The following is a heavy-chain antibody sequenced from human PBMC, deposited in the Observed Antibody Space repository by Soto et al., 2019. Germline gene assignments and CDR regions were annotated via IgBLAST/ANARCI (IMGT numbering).Heavy chain of an antibody. CDR1: GFTFSIYA. J-gene: IGHJ3*01. D-gene: IGHD5-12*01. CDR3: AMSAGYGGAFDV. V-gene: IGHV3-23*04. Sequence: EKQLVESGGALAQPGGSLRLSCVGSGFTFSIYALTWVRQAPGKGLEWVSLITNNGDTTFFGDSVKGRFSISRDNSKHTLYLQLAILRAEDAAVYYCAMSAGYGGAFDVWGQGTMVAVSS. CDR2: ITNNGDTT.